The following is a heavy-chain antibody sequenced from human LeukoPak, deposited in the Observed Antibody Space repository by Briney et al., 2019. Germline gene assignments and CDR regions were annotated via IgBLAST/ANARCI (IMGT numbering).Heavy chain of an antibody. J-gene: IGHJ4*02. D-gene: IGHD1-26*01. CDR1: EFTFSSYW. CDR2: IKQDGSER. Sequence: PGGSLRLSCVVSEFTFSSYWMSWVRRAPGKGLEWVANIKQDGSERYYVDSVKGRFTISRDNARNSLYLQMNRLRVEDTAVYYCARITWELLGVGHYFDYWGQGTLVTASS. V-gene: IGHV3-7*01. CDR3: ARITWELLGVGHYFDY.